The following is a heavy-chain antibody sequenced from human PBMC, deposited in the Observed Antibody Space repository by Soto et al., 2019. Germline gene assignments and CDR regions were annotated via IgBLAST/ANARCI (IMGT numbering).Heavy chain of an antibody. J-gene: IGHJ5*02. Sequence: QVQLQESGPGLVKPSQTLSLTCTVSGGSISSGDYYWSWIRQPPGKGLEWIGYIYYSGSTYYNPCLKSRVTLSEDTSNYQFTLKRSSVTAADTAVYYCARGSYYYNCSGYYHHWGQGTLVTVSS. V-gene: IGHV4-30-4*01. CDR3: ARGSYYYNCSGYYHH. CDR2: IYYSGST. D-gene: IGHD3-22*01. CDR1: GGSISSGDYY.